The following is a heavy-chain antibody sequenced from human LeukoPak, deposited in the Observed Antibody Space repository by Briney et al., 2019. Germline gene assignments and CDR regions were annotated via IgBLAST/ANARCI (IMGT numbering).Heavy chain of an antibody. Sequence: GGSLRLSCAASGFTFSSYAMSWVRQAPGKGLEWVSAISGSGGSTYYADSVKGRFTISRDNSKNSLYLQMNSLRAEDTAVYYCARGGWEQQLAESDFDYWGQGTLVTVSS. CDR1: GFTFSSYA. V-gene: IGHV3-23*01. CDR3: ARGGWEQQLAESDFDY. J-gene: IGHJ4*02. CDR2: ISGSGGST. D-gene: IGHD6-13*01.